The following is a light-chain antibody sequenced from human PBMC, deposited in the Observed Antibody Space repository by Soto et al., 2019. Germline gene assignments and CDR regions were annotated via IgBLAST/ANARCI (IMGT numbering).Light chain of an antibody. CDR1: QTISRW. Sequence: DIQMTQSPSTLSASVGDRVTVTCRASQTISRWLAWYQQKPGKAPRLLIYTASTLESGVPSRFSASGSGTEFTLTISSLHPDDFATYYCQEYNNYWTFGQGTKVDIK. V-gene: IGKV1-5*01. J-gene: IGKJ1*01. CDR2: TAS. CDR3: QEYNNYWT.